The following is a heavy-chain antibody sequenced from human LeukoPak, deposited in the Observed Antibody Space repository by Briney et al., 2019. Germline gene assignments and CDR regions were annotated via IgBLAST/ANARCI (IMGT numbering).Heavy chain of an antibody. Sequence: GGSLRLSCAASGFPFNSYSMTWVRQAPGKGLEWVANIKPDGTTKFYVDSVKGRFAISRDNALNSLYLQMNSLRAEDTAIYYCARSIPYGTTWYGRSDYWGQGTLVTVSS. CDR2: IKPDGTTK. V-gene: IGHV3-7*03. CDR3: ARSIPYGTTWYGRSDY. D-gene: IGHD6-13*01. CDR1: GFPFNSYS. J-gene: IGHJ4*02.